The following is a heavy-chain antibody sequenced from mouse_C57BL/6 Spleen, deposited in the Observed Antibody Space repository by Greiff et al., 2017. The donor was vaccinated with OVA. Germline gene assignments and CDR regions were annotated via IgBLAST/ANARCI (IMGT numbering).Heavy chain of an antibody. V-gene: IGHV1-64*01. J-gene: IGHJ3*01. CDR3: ARWGDGSWFAY. CDR1: GYTFTSYW. Sequence: VQLQQPGAELVKPGASVKLSCKASGYTFTSYWMHWVKQRPGQGLEWIGMIHPNSGSTNYNEKFKSKATLTVDKSSSTAYMQLSSLTSEDSAVYYCARWGDGSWFAYWGQGTLVTVSA. CDR2: IHPNSGST.